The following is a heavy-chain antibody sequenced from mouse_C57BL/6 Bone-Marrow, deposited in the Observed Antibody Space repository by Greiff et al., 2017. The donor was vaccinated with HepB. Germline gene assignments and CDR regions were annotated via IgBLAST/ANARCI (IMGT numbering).Heavy chain of an antibody. CDR1: GFSLTSYG. CDR2: IWSDGST. J-gene: IGHJ4*01. Sequence: VQLVESGPGLVAPSQSLSITCTVSGFSLTSYGVHWVRQPPGKGLEWLVVIWSDGSTTYNSALKSRLSISKDNSKSQVFLKMNSLQTDDTAMYYCARHYYGSGLDAMDYWGQGTSVTVSS. CDR3: ARHYYGSGLDAMDY. D-gene: IGHD1-1*01. V-gene: IGHV2-6-1*01.